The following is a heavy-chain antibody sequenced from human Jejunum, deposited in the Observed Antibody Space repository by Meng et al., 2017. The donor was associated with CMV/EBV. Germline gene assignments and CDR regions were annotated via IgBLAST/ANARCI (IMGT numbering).Heavy chain of an antibody. V-gene: IGHV3-7*01. D-gene: IGHD3-10*01. CDR3: ARNARGSGY. J-gene: IGHJ4*02. CDR1: GVNFSTYW. CDR2: IKQDGSEK. Sequence: SCAASGVNFSTYWMTWVRQAPGKGLEWVANIKQDGSEKYYVDSVKGRFTISRDNAKNSLFLQMNSLRAEDTAMYYCARNARGSGYWGQGTLVTVSS.